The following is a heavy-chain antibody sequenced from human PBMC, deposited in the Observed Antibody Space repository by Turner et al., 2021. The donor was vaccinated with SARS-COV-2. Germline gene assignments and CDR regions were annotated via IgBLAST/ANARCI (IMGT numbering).Heavy chain of an antibody. Sequence: QLQLQESGPGLVKPSETLSLTCIVSGDFINNHNYYWGWIRQPPGKGLEWIGSIFYNGNTFYNPSLKTRVTMSINTSNNQFSLRLNSVTAADTAVYYCARRYDFWSGFEYFFDHWGQGIRVTVSS. J-gene: IGHJ4*02. CDR2: IFYNGNT. D-gene: IGHD3-3*01. V-gene: IGHV4-39*01. CDR1: GDFINNHNYY. CDR3: ARRYDFWSGFEYFFDH.